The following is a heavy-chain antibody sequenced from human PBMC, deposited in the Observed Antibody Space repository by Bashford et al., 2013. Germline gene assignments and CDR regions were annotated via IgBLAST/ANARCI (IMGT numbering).Heavy chain of an antibody. CDR3: ARGPTAPATELFDY. Sequence: PLVTLSLTCTVSGGSVSSGSYYWSWIRQPPGKGLEWIGYISYSGSTDYNPSLKSRVTISVDSSKNQFSLKLSSVTAADTAVYYCARGPTAPATELFDYWGQGTLVTVSS. CDR2: ISYSGST. CDR1: GGSVSSGSYY. V-gene: IGHV4-61*01. D-gene: IGHD3-10*01. J-gene: IGHJ4*02.